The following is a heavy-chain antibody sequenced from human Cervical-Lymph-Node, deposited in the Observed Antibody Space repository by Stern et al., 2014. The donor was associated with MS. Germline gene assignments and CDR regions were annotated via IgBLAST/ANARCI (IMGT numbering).Heavy chain of an antibody. D-gene: IGHD3-3*01. J-gene: IGHJ4*02. CDR2: IYVDTDK. CDR3: AHNEITLFGVGNVGFDY. CDR1: GVLLAGSGVG. V-gene: IGHV2-5*02. Sequence: QVTLKESGPALVKPTETLTLTCRFSGVLLAGSGVGVGWIRQPPGKALEGLALIYVDTDKRYSPSLKSRLSITKDSSKNQVVLTMTNVDPMDTATYYCAHNEITLFGVGNVGFDYWGQGTLVTVSS.